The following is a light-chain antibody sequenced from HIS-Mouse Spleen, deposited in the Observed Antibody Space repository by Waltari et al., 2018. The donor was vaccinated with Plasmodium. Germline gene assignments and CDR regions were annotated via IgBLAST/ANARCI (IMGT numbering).Light chain of an antibody. Sequence: EIVMTQSPATLSVSPGERANLPCRASQSVSSNLAWYQQKPGKAPRLLIYGASTKATGIPARFSGSGSGTEFTLTISSLQSEDFAVYYCQQYNNWSFTFGPGTKVDIK. CDR3: QQYNNWSFT. CDR1: QSVSSN. J-gene: IGKJ3*01. CDR2: GAS. V-gene: IGKV3-15*01.